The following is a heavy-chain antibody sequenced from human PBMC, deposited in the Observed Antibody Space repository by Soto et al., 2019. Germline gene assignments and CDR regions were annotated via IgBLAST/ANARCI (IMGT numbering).Heavy chain of an antibody. Sequence: EVQLVESGGGLVKPGGSLRLSCAASGFPFANAWMTWVRQAPGKGLELVGRIKSKTDGGTADYAAPVKGRFTISRDDSKNTLYLQMNSLKTEDTAVYYCTTVEGVPYYYGMDVWGQGTTVTVSS. V-gene: IGHV3-15*01. CDR3: TTVEGVPYYYGMDV. CDR2: IKSKTDGGTA. D-gene: IGHD6-6*01. CDR1: GFPFANAW. J-gene: IGHJ6*02.